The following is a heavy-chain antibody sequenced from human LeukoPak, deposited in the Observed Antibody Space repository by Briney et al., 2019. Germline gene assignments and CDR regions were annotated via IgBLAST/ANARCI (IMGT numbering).Heavy chain of an antibody. Sequence: ASVKVSCKASGYTFTGYYMHWVRQAPGQGLEWMGWINPNSGGTNYAQKFQGRVTMTRGTSISTAYMELSRLRSDDTAVYYCARDMGTADWGIDYWGQGTLVTVSS. J-gene: IGHJ4*02. D-gene: IGHD7-27*01. V-gene: IGHV1-2*02. CDR2: INPNSGGT. CDR3: ARDMGTADWGIDY. CDR1: GYTFTGYY.